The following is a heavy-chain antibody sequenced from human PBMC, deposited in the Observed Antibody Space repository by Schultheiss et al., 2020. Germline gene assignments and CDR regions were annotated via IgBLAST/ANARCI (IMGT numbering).Heavy chain of an antibody. J-gene: IGHJ4*02. D-gene: IGHD3-10*01. CDR1: GFTFSTYA. Sequence: GGSLRLSCAASGFTFSTYAVTWVRQAPGKGLEWVSGISDNAVNTYYADSVRGRFTISRDNSKNTLYLQMNSLRAEDTAVYYCAKDVSTGNYYYGSGSYYSPSYIDYWGQGTLVTVSS. CDR3: AKDVSTGNYYYGSGSYYSPSYIDY. V-gene: IGHV3-23*01. CDR2: ISDNAVNT.